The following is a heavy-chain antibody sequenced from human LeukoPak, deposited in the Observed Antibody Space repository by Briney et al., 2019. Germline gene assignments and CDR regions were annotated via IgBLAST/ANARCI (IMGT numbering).Heavy chain of an antibody. CDR3: ARASYSYDINGWVPFDY. CDR2: IYTSGST. CDR1: GNSISSGDNY. J-gene: IGHJ4*02. V-gene: IGHV4-61*02. Sequence: SQTLSLTCTVSGNSISSGDNYWSWIRQPAGKGLEWIGRIYTSGSTNYNPSLKSRVTISGDTSKNKFSLRLSSVTAADTAVYYCARASYSYDINGWVPFDYWGQGTLVTVSS. D-gene: IGHD3-22*01.